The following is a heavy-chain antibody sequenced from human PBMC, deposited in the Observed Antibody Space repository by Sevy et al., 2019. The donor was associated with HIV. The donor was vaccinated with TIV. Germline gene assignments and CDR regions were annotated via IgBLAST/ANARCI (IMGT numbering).Heavy chain of an antibody. CDR1: GFTFSSYA. D-gene: IGHD1-26*01. CDR3: AKATTAGGRYFYYFGMDV. CDR2: ISGGGGNT. Sequence: GGSLRLSCAASGFTFSSYAMNWVRQAPGKGLEWVSTISGGGGNTYYADSVKGRFTISRDNSKNTLSLQMTSLRAEDTAVYYCAKATTAGGRYFYYFGMDVWGQWTTVTVSS. J-gene: IGHJ6*02. V-gene: IGHV3-23*01.